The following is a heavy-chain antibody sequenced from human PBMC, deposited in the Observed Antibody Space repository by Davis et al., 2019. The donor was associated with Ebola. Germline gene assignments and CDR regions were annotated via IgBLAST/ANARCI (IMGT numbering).Heavy chain of an antibody. CDR1: GYTFTGYY. D-gene: IGHD3-22*01. V-gene: IGHV1-2*06. CDR2: INPNSGGT. J-gene: IGHJ6*02. Sequence: ASVKVSCKASGYTFTGYYMHWVRQAPGQGLEWMGRINPNSGGTNYALKFQGRVTMTRDTSISTAYMELSRLRSDDTAVYYCAKGAFSMMVVPRDYYYGMDVWGQGTTVTVSS. CDR3: AKGAFSMMVVPRDYYYGMDV.